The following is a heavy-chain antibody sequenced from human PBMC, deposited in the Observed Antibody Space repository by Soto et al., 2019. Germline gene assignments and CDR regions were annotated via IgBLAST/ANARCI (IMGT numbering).Heavy chain of an antibody. CDR1: GGSFSGYY. CDR3: ARVPKTRRRLDSGYYAAGYYYGIYV. CDR2: INHSGST. V-gene: IGHV4-34*01. D-gene: IGHD3-22*01. Sequence: SETLSLTCAVYGGSFSGYYWSWIRQPPGKGLEWIGEINHSGSTNYNPSLKSRVTISVDTSKNQFSLKLSSVTAADTAVYYCARVPKTRRRLDSGYYAAGYYYGIYVRGQGTTVTVSS. J-gene: IGHJ6*02.